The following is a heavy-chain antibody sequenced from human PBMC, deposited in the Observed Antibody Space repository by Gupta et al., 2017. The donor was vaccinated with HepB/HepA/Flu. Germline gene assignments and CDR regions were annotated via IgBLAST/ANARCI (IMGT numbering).Heavy chain of an antibody. D-gene: IGHD6-19*01. CDR2: IYWDDDE. J-gene: IGHJ3*02. CDR1: GFSLSTSGVG. Sequence: QITLKESGPTLVKPTQTLTLTCTFSGFSLSTSGVGVGWLRQPPGKALEWLAIIYWDDDESYSTARKSRITITKETPKKQVVHTMSEVEFVATQNYYFTQKESSRWNRAFVIGSQGTIVTVFS. V-gene: IGHV2-5*02. CDR3: TQKESSRWNRAFVI.